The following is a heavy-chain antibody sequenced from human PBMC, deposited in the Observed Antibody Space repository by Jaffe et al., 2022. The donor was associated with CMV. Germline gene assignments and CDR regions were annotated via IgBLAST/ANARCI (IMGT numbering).Heavy chain of an antibody. J-gene: IGHJ6*03. D-gene: IGHD3-9*01. CDR2: ISSSSSYI. CDR3: AREVGPLRYFDWLSRKTSQVGAYYYYMDV. CDR1: GFTFSSYS. V-gene: IGHV3-21*01. Sequence: EVQLVESGGGLVKPGGSLRLSCAASGFTFSSYSMNWVRQAPGKGLEWVSSISSSSSYIYYADSVKGRFTISRDNAKNSLYLQMNSLRAEDTAVYYCAREVGPLRYFDWLSRKTSQVGAYYYYMDVWGKGTTVTVSS.